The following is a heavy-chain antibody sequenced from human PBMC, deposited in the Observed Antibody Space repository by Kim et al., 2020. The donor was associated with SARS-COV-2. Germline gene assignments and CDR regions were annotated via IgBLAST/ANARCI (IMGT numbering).Heavy chain of an antibody. V-gene: IGHV3-15*01. CDR1: GFTFSNAW. CDR3: TTLLRYFDWLAVKYYYSGMDV. D-gene: IGHD3-9*01. Sequence: GGSLRLSYAASGFTFSNAWMSWVRQAPGKGLEWVGRIKSNTDGGTTDYAAPVKGRFTISRDDSKNTLYLQMNSLKTEDTAVYYCTTLLRYFDWLAVKYYYSGMDVWGQGTTVTVSS. CDR2: IKSNTDGGTT. J-gene: IGHJ6*02.